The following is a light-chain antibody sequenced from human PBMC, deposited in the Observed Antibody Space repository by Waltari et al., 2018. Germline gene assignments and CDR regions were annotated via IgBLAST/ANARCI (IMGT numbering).Light chain of an antibody. CDR3: SSYTSSSTYV. V-gene: IGLV2-18*02. CDR2: EVS. Sequence: QSALTQPPSVSGSPGQSVTISCTGTSSDVGSYNRVSWYQPPPVTAPNLMIYEVSNRPSGGPDRFSGSKAGNTASLTISGLQAEDEADYYCSSYTSSSTYVFGTGTKVTVL. CDR1: SSDVGSYNR. J-gene: IGLJ1*01.